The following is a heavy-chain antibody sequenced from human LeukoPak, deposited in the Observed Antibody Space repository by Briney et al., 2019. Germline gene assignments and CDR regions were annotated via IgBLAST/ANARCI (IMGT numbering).Heavy chain of an antibody. CDR1: GFTFSSYG. J-gene: IGHJ4*02. CDR2: ISYDGSNK. Sequence: QPGRSLRLSCAASGFTFSSYGMHWVRQAPGKGLEWVAVISYDGSNKYYADSVKGRFTISRDNSKNTLYLQMNSLRAEDTAVYYCAKPLWFGEPIGYYFDYWGQGTLVTVSS. D-gene: IGHD3-10*01. CDR3: AKPLWFGEPIGYYFDY. V-gene: IGHV3-30*18.